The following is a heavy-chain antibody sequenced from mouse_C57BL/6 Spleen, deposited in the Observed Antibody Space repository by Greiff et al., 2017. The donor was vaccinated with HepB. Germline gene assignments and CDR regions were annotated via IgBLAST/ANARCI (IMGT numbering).Heavy chain of an antibody. J-gene: IGHJ3*01. CDR2: IRNKANNHAT. V-gene: IGHV6-6*01. CDR1: GFTFSDAW. CDR3: TRLLLSPPWFAY. D-gene: IGHD2-1*01. Sequence: EVQRVESGGGLVQPGGSMKLSCAASGFTFSDAWMDWVRQSPEKGLEWVAEIRNKANNHATYYAESVKGRFTISRDDSKSSVYLQMNSLRAEDTGIYYCTRLLLSPPWFAYWGQGTLVTVSA.